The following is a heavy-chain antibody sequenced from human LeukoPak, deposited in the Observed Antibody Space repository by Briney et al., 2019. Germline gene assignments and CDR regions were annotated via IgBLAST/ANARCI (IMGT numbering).Heavy chain of an antibody. CDR3: AREPPYYYDSSGYYFDAFDI. V-gene: IGHV1-18*01. Sequence: ASVKVSCKASGYTFTSYGISWVRQAPGQGLEWMGWISAYNGNTNYAQKLQGRVTMTTDTSTSTAYMELSRLRSDDTAVYYCAREPPYYYDSSGYYFDAFDIWGQGTMVTVSS. J-gene: IGHJ3*02. CDR2: ISAYNGNT. D-gene: IGHD3-22*01. CDR1: GYTFTSYG.